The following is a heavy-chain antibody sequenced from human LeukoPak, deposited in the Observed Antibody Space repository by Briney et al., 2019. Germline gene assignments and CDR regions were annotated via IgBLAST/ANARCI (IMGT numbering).Heavy chain of an antibody. CDR2: MNPNSGNT. J-gene: IGHJ6*02. CDR3: VRCAVGCYYNYGIDA. V-gene: IGHV1-8*01. CDR1: VYTFTSYD. Sequence: GASVKVSCKASVYTFTSYDINWVRQATGQGLEWMGWMNPNSGNTGYAQKFQGRVAMTRSTSISTAYMELSSLRPEDTAVYYCVRCAVGCYYNYGIDAWGQGTTVTVSS. D-gene: IGHD3-10*01.